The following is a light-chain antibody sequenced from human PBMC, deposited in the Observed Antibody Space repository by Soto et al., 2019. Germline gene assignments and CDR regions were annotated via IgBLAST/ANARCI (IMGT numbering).Light chain of an antibody. Sequence: EIVMTQSPATLSVSPGERATLSCRASQSVSNNLAWYQQKHGQAPRLLFYGASTRATGIPARFSGSGSGTEFTLTISRLEPEDFAVYYCQQYGSSPLNLTFGPGTKVDIK. CDR2: GAS. J-gene: IGKJ1*01. V-gene: IGKV3-15*01. CDR1: QSVSNN. CDR3: QQYGSSPLNLT.